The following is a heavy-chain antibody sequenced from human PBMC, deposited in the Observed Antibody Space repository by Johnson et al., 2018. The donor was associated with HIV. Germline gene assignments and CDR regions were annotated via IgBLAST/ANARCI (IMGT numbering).Heavy chain of an antibody. CDR3: ARDRCRVISYGLDAFDI. Sequence: VQLVESGGGLVQPGGSLRLSCTASGFTFDDYGMSWVRQAPGKGLEWASAISGSGGYTYYADSVKGRFTISRDNSKNTLYLQMNSLRAGDTAVLYCARDRCRVISYGLDAFDIWGQGTMGTVSS. V-gene: IGHV3-23*04. D-gene: IGHD5-18*01. CDR2: ISGSGGYT. CDR1: GFTFDDYG. J-gene: IGHJ3*02.